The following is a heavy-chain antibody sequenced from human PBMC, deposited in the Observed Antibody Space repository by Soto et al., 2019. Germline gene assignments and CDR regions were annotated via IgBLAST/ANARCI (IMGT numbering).Heavy chain of an antibody. CDR1: GFTFSSYA. V-gene: IGHV3-23*01. Sequence: GGSLRLSCAASGFTFSSYAMSWVRQAPGKGLEWVSAISGSGGSTYYEDSVQGLATISRDISKNTLYLQINSLRAEDTVVYYCAKLLGYCSSTICYSVDYWGQGTLVTVSS. CDR2: ISGSGGST. D-gene: IGHD2-2*01. CDR3: AKLLGYCSSTICYSVDY. J-gene: IGHJ4*02.